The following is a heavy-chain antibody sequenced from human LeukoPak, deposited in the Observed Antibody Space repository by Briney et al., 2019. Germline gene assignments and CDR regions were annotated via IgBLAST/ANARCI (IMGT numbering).Heavy chain of an antibody. CDR2: IYYSGST. V-gene: IGHV4-31*03. CDR1: VGSISSGGYY. Sequence: SQTLSLTCIFSVGSISSGGYYWGWIRQHPGKGLEWIGYIYYSGSTYYNPSLKSRVTISVDTSKNQFSLKLSSVTAADTAVYYCARDGHHYGVDYWGQGTLVTVSS. D-gene: IGHD4/OR15-4a*01. CDR3: ARDGHHYGVDY. J-gene: IGHJ4*02.